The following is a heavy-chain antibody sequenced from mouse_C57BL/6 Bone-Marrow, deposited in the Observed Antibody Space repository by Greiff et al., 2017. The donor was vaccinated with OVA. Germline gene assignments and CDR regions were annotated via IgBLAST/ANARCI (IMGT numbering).Heavy chain of an antibody. CDR2: IYPGSGST. V-gene: IGHV1-55*01. Sequence: QVQLQQPGAELVKPGASVKMSCKASGYTFTSYWITWVKQRPGQSLEWIGDIYPGSGSTNYNEKFKSKATLTVDTSSSTAYMQLSSLTSEDSAVYYCARSGYEDFDVWGTGTTVTVSS. CDR3: ARSGYEDFDV. D-gene: IGHD2-10*02. J-gene: IGHJ1*03. CDR1: GYTFTSYW.